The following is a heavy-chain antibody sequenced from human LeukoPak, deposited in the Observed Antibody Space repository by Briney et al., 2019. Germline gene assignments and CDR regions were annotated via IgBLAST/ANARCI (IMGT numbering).Heavy chain of an antibody. CDR2: IYSGGTT. V-gene: IGHV3-53*01. CDR3: AKGYSYGFDY. Sequence: GGSLRLSCAASGFTVSRNYMSWVRQAPGEGLEWVSVIYSGGTTYYADSVKGRFTISRDNSKNTLYLQMSSLRAEDTAVYYCAKGYSYGFDYWGQGTLVTVSS. J-gene: IGHJ4*02. CDR1: GFTVSRNY. D-gene: IGHD5-18*01.